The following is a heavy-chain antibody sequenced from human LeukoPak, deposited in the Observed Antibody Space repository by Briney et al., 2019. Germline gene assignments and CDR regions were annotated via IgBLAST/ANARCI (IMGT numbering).Heavy chain of an antibody. CDR3: AINRGY. Sequence: ASVKVSCKVSGYTLTELSMHWVRQAPGTGLEWMGGFDPEDGETIYAQKFQGRVTVTEDTSTDTAYMELSSLKSEDTAVYYCAINRGYWGQGTLVTVSS. CDR1: GYTLTELS. CDR2: FDPEDGET. J-gene: IGHJ4*02. V-gene: IGHV1-24*01.